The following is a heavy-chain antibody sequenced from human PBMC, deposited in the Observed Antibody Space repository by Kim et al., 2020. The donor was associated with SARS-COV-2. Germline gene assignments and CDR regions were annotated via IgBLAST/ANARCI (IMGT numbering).Heavy chain of an antibody. D-gene: IGHD4-17*01. V-gene: IGHV2-5*02. Sequence: SGPTLVNPTQTLRLTCTFSGFSLSSSGVGVGWIRQTPGKALEWLALLYWDADTRYSPSLENRVTITKDTSQNQVILTLTNMDPVDSGTYYCARLYGDYIYYFAFGGQGTLITVS. CDR3: ARLYGDYIYYFAF. CDR1: GFSLSSSGVG. CDR2: LYWDADT. J-gene: IGHJ4*02.